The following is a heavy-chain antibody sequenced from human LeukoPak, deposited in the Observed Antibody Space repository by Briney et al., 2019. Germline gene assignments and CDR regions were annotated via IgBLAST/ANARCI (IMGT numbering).Heavy chain of an antibody. Sequence: GASVKASCKASGYTFTSYYMHWVRQAPGQGLEWMGIINPSGGSTSYAQKFQGRVTMTRDTSASTVYMELSSLRSEDTAVYYCARDPQWLRMFDYWGQGTLVTVSS. D-gene: IGHD5-12*01. V-gene: IGHV1-46*01. J-gene: IGHJ4*02. CDR1: GYTFTSYY. CDR2: INPSGGST. CDR3: ARDPQWLRMFDY.